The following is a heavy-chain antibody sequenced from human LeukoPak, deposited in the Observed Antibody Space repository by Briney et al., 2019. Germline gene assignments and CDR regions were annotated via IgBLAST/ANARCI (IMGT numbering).Heavy chain of an antibody. CDR2: IYTSGST. D-gene: IGHD2-2*02. CDR3: ARLYCSSTSCYKEAVNWFDP. V-gene: IGHV4-4*09. CDR1: GGSISSYY. J-gene: IGHJ5*02. Sequence: PSATLSLTCTVSGGSISSYYWSWIRQPPGKGLEWIGYIYTSGSTNYNPSLKSRVTISVDTSKNQFSLKLSSVTAADTAVYYCARLYCSSTSCYKEAVNWFDPWGQGTLVTVSS.